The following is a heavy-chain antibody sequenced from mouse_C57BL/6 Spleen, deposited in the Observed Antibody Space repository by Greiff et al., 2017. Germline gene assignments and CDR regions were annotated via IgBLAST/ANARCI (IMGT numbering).Heavy chain of an antibody. CDR1: GYTFTDYY. Sequence: QVQLQQSGAELVRPGASVKLSCKASGYTFTDYYINWVKQRPGQGLEWIARIYPGSGNTYYNEKFKGKATLTAEKSSSTAYMPLSSLTSEASAVXFCERNCEEYGPLDYWGQGTTLTVSS. CDR3: ERNCEEYGPLDY. V-gene: IGHV1-76*01. J-gene: IGHJ2*01. CDR2: IYPGSGNT. D-gene: IGHD1-2*01.